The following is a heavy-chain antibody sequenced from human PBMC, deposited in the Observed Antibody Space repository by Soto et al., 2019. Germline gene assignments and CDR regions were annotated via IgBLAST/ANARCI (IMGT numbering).Heavy chain of an antibody. CDR3: AKDKWAVADLYYFDY. D-gene: IGHD6-19*01. Sequence: PVGSLRLSCAASGFTFSSYGMHWVRQAPGKGLEWVAVISYDGSNKYYADSVKGRFTISRDNSKNTLYLQMNSLRAEDTAVYYCAKDKWAVADLYYFDYWGQGTLVTVSS. J-gene: IGHJ4*02. V-gene: IGHV3-30*18. CDR2: ISYDGSNK. CDR1: GFTFSSYG.